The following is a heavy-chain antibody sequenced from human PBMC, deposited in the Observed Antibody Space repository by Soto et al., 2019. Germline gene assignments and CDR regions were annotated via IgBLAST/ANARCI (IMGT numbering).Heavy chain of an antibody. CDR3: ARGLTYYDYIWGSYRYEYFDY. J-gene: IGHJ4*02. CDR2: MNPNSGNT. V-gene: IGHV1-8*01. CDR1: GYTFTSYD. Sequence: ASVKVSCKASGYTFTSYDINWVRQATGQGLEWMGWMNPNSGNTGYAQKFQGRVTMTRNTSISTAYMELSSLRSEDTAVYYCARGLTYYDYIWGSYRYEYFDYWGQGTLVTVSS. D-gene: IGHD3-16*02.